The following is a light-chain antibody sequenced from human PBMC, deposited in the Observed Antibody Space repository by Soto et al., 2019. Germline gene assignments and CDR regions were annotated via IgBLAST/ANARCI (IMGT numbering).Light chain of an antibody. J-gene: IGKJ2*01. Sequence: EIVLTQSPATLSLSPGERATLSCRASQGVGSFLAWYRQTPGQAPRLLIYGASNRAPGVPARFSGSGSGTDFTLTISSLEPEDFAVYYCQQRGTWPRTFGQGTKLEIK. V-gene: IGKV3-11*01. CDR1: QGVGSF. CDR2: GAS. CDR3: QQRGTWPRT.